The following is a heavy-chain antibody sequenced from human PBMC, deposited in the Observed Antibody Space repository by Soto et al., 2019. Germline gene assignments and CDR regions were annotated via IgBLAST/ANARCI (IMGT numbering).Heavy chain of an antibody. CDR1: GGSISSGGYY. CDR2: IYYSGST. J-gene: IGHJ6*02. Sequence: PSETLSLTCTVSGGSISSGGYYWSWIRQHPGKGLEWIGYIYYSGSTYYNPSLKSRVTISVDTSKNQFSLKLSSVTAADTAVYYCARDVRAAPTRDYYYGMDVWGQGTTVTVSS. D-gene: IGHD6-6*01. V-gene: IGHV4-31*03. CDR3: ARDVRAAPTRDYYYGMDV.